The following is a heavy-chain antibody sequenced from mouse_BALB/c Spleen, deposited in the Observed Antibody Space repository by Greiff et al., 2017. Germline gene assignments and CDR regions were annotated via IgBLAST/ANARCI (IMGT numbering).Heavy chain of an antibody. V-gene: IGHV3-2*02. Sequence: EVQLQESGPGLVKPSQSLSLTCTVTGYSITSDYAWNWIRQFPGNKLEWMGYISYSGSTSYNPSLKSRISITRDTSKNQFFLQLNSVTTEDTATYYCARSRYPHWYFDVWGAGTTVTVSS. J-gene: IGHJ1*01. CDR1: GYSITSDYA. CDR2: ISYSGST. D-gene: IGHD1-1*01. CDR3: ARSRYPHWYFDV.